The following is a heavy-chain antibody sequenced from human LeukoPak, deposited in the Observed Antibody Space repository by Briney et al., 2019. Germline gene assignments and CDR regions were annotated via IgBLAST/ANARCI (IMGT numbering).Heavy chain of an antibody. CDR2: ISYDGSNK. CDR3: ARSTERGDMVRGAPSNY. J-gene: IGHJ4*02. D-gene: IGHD3-10*01. V-gene: IGHV3-30*03. Sequence: TGGSLRLSCAASGFTFSSYGMHWVRQAPGKGLEWVAVISYDGSNKYYADSVKGRFTISRDNSKNTLYLQMNSLRAEDTAVYYCARSTERGDMVRGAPSNYWGQGTLVTVSS. CDR1: GFTFSSYG.